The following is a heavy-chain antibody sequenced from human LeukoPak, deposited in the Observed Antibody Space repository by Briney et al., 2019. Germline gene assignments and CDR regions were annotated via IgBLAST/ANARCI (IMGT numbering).Heavy chain of an antibody. CDR3: AGSDFTGRLIDY. CDR2: IYYSGST. J-gene: IGHJ4*02. V-gene: IGHV4-39*07. D-gene: IGHD2-21*02. CDR1: GGSISSSSYY. Sequence: PSETLSLTCTVSGGSISSSSYYWGWIRQPPGKGLEWIGSIYYSGSTYYNPSLKSRVTISVDTSKNQFSLKLSSVTAADTAVYYCAGSDFTGRLIDYWGQGTLVTVSS.